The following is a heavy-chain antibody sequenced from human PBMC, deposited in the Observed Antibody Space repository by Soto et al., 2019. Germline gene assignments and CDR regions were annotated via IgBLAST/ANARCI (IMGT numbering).Heavy chain of an antibody. Sequence: GGSLRLSCAASGFTFSSYWMHWVRQAPGKGLVWVSRINSDGSSTSYADSVKGRFTISRDNAKNTLYLQMNSLRAEDTAVYYCAGSSAYYYYGMDVWGQGTTVTVSS. CDR3: AGSSAYYYYGMDV. V-gene: IGHV3-74*01. J-gene: IGHJ6*02. CDR2: INSDGSST. D-gene: IGHD6-6*01. CDR1: GFTFSSYW.